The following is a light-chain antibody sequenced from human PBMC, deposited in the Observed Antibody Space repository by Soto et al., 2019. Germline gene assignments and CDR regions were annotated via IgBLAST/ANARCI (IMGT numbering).Light chain of an antibody. Sequence: DIQMTQSPSSLSASVGDRVTITCRASQSISKYLNWYQQKPWKAPKFLLYAASSLQIGLPSRFSGSGSGTDFTLTISSLQPEDFATDYCQQSYSTVTFGEGTKVEIK. CDR1: QSISKY. CDR2: AAS. J-gene: IGKJ4*01. CDR3: QQSYSTVT. V-gene: IGKV1-39*01.